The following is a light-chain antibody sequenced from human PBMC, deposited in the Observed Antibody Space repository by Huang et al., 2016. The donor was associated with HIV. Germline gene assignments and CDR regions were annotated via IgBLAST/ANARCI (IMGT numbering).Light chain of an antibody. CDR3: QHYGTLFT. CDR2: GAA. Sequence: EIILTQSPATLSLSPGERATLSCRASQSVSGSNLAWYQQKLGQAPRLLLYGAATRATGIPDRFSASGSGTDFTLTISRLEPEDFAVYYCQHYGTLFTFGQGTEIDIK. CDR1: QSVSGSN. J-gene: IGKJ2*01. V-gene: IGKV3-20*01.